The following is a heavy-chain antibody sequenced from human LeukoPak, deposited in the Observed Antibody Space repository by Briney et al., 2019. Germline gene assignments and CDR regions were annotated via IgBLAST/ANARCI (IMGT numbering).Heavy chain of an antibody. CDR2: IYSGGST. D-gene: IGHD3-9*01. J-gene: IGHJ4*02. V-gene: IGHV3-53*01. CDR3: ARDEYNDILTGYPTLDY. CDR1: GFTFSSYG. Sequence: GGSLRLSCAASGFTFSSYGMHWVRQAPGKGLEWVSVIYSGGSTYYADSVKGRFTISRDNSKNTLYLQMNSLRAEDTAVYYCARDEYNDILTGYPTLDYWGQGTLVTVSS.